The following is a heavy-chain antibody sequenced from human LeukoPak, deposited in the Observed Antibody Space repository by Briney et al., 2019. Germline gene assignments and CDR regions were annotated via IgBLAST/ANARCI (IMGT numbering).Heavy chain of an antibody. J-gene: IGHJ6*02. CDR3: ARDGERGSGSYYEYYYYGMDV. V-gene: IGHV3-11*06. Sequence: GGSLRLSCAASGFTFSDYYMSWIRQAPGKGLEWVSYISSSSSYTNYADSVKGRFTISRDNAKNSLYLQMNSLRAEDTAVYYRARDGERGSGSYYEYYYYGMDVWGQGTTVTVSS. CDR2: ISSSSSYT. CDR1: GFTFSDYY. D-gene: IGHD3-10*01.